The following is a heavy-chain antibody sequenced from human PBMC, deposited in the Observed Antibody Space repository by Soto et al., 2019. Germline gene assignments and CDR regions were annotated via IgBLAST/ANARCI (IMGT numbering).Heavy chain of an antibody. CDR3: ARGGQLGYYYYGMDV. D-gene: IGHD5-18*01. J-gene: IGHJ6*02. Sequence: GASVKVSCKASGYTFTGYYMHWVRQVPGQGLEWMGWINPNSGGTNYAQKFQGWVTMTRDTSISTAYMELSRLRSDDTAVYYCARGGQLGYYYYGMDVWGQGTTVT. V-gene: IGHV1-2*04. CDR2: INPNSGGT. CDR1: GYTFTGYY.